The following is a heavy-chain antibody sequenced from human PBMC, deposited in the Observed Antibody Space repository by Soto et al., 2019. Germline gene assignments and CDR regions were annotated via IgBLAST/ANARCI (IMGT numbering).Heavy chain of an antibody. J-gene: IGHJ4*02. CDR3: AKSRARESSSGHFDY. CDR2: ISWNSGSI. D-gene: IGHD6-6*01. V-gene: IGHV3-9*01. CDR1: GFTFDDYA. Sequence: EVQLVESGGGLVQPGRSLRLSCAASGFTFDDYAMHWVRQAPGKGLEWVSGISWNSGSIGYADSVKGRFTISRDNAKNSLYLQMNSLRAEDTALYYCAKSRARESSSGHFDYWGQGTLVTVSS.